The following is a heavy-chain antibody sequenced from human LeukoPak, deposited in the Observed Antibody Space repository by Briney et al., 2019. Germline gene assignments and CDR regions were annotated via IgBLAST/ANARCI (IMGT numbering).Heavy chain of an antibody. V-gene: IGHV1-46*01. J-gene: IGHJ4*02. CDR3: ARVLAYCGGDCYSLRYYFDY. CDR1: GYTFTSYY. D-gene: IGHD2-21*02. CDR2: INPSGGST. Sequence: ASVKVSCKASGYTFTSYYMHWVRQAPGRGLEWMGIINPSGGSTSYAQKFQGRVTMTTDTSTSTAYMELRSLRSDDTAVYYCARVLAYCGGDCYSLRYYFDYWGQGTLVTVSS.